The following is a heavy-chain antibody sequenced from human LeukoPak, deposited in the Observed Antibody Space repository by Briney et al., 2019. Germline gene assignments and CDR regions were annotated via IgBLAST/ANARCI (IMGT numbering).Heavy chain of an antibody. Sequence: GGSLRLSCAASGFTFSSYGMHWVRQAPGKGLEWVAVISYDGSNKYYADSVKGRFTISRDNSKNTLYLQMNSLRAEDTAVYYCARDQGRGGRYYYYGMDVWGQGTTVTVSS. CDR3: ARDQGRGGRYYYYGMDV. D-gene: IGHD3-10*01. J-gene: IGHJ6*02. CDR1: GFTFSSYG. V-gene: IGHV3-30*19. CDR2: ISYDGSNK.